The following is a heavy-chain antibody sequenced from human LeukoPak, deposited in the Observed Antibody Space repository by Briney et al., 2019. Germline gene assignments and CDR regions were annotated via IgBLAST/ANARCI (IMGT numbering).Heavy chain of an antibody. Sequence: PGGSLRLSCAASGFTFSSYGMHWVRQAPGKGLEWVAVISYDGSNKYYADSVKGRFTISRDNSKNTLYLQMNSLRAEDTAVYYCARGPHGGVTGDFDYWGQGTLVTVSS. CDR1: GFTFSSYG. V-gene: IGHV3-30*03. D-gene: IGHD2-8*02. CDR3: ARGPHGGVTGDFDY. J-gene: IGHJ4*02. CDR2: ISYDGSNK.